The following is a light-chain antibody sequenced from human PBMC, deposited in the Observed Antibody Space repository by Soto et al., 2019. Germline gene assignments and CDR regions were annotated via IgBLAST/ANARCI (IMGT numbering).Light chain of an antibody. CDR3: QQYDNLPT. J-gene: IGKJ3*01. CDR2: DAA. V-gene: IGKV1-33*01. CDR1: QDISNY. Sequence: DIQMPQSPSSLSASVGDRVTITCQASQDISNYLNWYQQKPGKAPKLLIYDAANLETVVPSRFSGSGSGTDFTFTISSLQPEDIATYYCQQYDNLPTFGPGTKVDIK.